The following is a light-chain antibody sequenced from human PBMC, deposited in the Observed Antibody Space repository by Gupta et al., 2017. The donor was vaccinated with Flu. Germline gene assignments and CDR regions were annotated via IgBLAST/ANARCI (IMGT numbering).Light chain of an antibody. CDR2: GAS. CDR3: QQDNNWPLV. Sequence: EIVMTPSPATLSVSPGERATLPCRASQSVSSNLAWYQQKPGQAPRLLIYGASTRATGIPARFSGSGSGTEFTLTISSLQSEDFAVYYCQQDNNWPLVFGGGTKVEIK. V-gene: IGKV3-15*01. CDR1: QSVSSN. J-gene: IGKJ4*01.